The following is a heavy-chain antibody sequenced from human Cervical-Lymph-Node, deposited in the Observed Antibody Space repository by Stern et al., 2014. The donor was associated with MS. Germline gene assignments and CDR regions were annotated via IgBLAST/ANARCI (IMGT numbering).Heavy chain of an antibody. CDR3: ARESLYSKSALDY. CDR1: GGSISSYY. J-gene: IGHJ4*02. V-gene: IGHV4-59*01. Sequence: QVQLQESGPGLVKPSETLSLTCTVSGGSISSYYWSWIRPRPGKGLEWVGYIHYSGSTNYNPSLKSRVTISVDTSKNQFSLKLSSVTAADTAVYYCARESLYSKSALDYWGQGTLVTVSS. CDR2: IHYSGST. D-gene: IGHD4-11*01.